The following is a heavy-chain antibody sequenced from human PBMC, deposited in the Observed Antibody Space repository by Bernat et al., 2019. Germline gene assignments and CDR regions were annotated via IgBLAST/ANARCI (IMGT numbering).Heavy chain of an antibody. V-gene: IGHV3-33*01. Sequence: QVQLVESGGGVVQPGRSLRLSCAASGFTFSCYGMHWVRQAPGKGLEWVAVIWYDGSNKYYADSVKGRFTISRDNSKNTLYLQMNSLRAEDTAVYYCARAYSSSSLRWWTLDYWGQGTLVTVSS. J-gene: IGHJ4*02. D-gene: IGHD6-6*01. CDR3: ARAYSSSSLRWWTLDY. CDR2: IWYDGSNK. CDR1: GFTFSCYG.